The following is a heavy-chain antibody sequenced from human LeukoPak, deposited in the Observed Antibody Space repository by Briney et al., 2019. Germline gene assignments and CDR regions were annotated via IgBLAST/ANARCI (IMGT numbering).Heavy chain of an antibody. J-gene: IGHJ4*02. Sequence: GGSLRLSCAASGFTFSNYAMNWVRQAPGKGLEWASAISGSGGSTYYADSVKGRFTISRDNSKNTLYLQMNSLRAEDTAVYYCAKDSSSSSWYNSFGYWGQGTLVTVSS. CDR1: GFTFSNYA. D-gene: IGHD6-13*01. CDR3: AKDSSSSSWYNSFGY. V-gene: IGHV3-23*01. CDR2: ISGSGGST.